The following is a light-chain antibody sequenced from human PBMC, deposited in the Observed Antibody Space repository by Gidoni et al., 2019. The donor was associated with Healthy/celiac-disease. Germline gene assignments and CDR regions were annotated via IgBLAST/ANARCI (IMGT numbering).Light chain of an antibody. CDR1: QSISSW. CDR2: DAS. Sequence: DIQMTQSPSTLPASIGDRVTITCRASQSISSWLAWYQQKPGKAPKLLIYDASSLESGVPLRFSGSGSGTEFTLTISSLQPDDFATYYCQQYNGYYTFGQGTKLEIK. CDR3: QQYNGYYT. V-gene: IGKV1-5*01. J-gene: IGKJ2*01.